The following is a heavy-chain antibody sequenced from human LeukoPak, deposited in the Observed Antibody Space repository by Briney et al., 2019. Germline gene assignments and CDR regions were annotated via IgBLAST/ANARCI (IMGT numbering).Heavy chain of an antibody. Sequence: SETLSLTCSVSGASISGGTYYWGWIRQPRGKGLEWIGSIYYTGSTYDNPSLKSRVTISVDTSKNQFSLKLSSVTAADTAVYYCARRGGSGRAFDYWGQGTLVTVSS. CDR2: IYYTGST. CDR3: ARRGGSGRAFDY. J-gene: IGHJ4*02. CDR1: GASISGGTYY. V-gene: IGHV4-39*01. D-gene: IGHD1-26*01.